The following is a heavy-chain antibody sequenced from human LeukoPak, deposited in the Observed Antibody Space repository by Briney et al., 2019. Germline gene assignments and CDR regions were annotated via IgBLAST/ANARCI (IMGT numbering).Heavy chain of an antibody. CDR2: ICSSSSHI. CDR1: GFIFRSYC. V-gene: IGHV3-21*01. J-gene: IGHJ4*02. D-gene: IGHD3-22*01. CDR3: ARDSSGILLH. Sequence: GGSLRLSCAVSGFIFRSYCMNWVRQAPGKGLEWVSSICSSSSHIYYTDSVKGRFTISTDNAKNSLYLQMNSLRAEDTAVYYCARDSSGILLHWGQGTLVTVSS.